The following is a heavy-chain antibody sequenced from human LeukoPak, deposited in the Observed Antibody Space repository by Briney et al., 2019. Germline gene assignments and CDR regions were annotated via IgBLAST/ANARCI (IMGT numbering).Heavy chain of an antibody. CDR2: IYYSGST. Sequence: PSETLSLTCTVSGGSISSYYWSWIRQPPGKGLEWIGYIYYSGSTNYNPSLKSRVTIPVDTSKNQFSLKLSSVTAADTAVYYCARLRRENYYYYGMDVWGQGTTVTVSS. CDR3: ARLRRENYYYYGMDV. CDR1: GGSISSYY. J-gene: IGHJ6*02. D-gene: IGHD3-16*01. V-gene: IGHV4-59*08.